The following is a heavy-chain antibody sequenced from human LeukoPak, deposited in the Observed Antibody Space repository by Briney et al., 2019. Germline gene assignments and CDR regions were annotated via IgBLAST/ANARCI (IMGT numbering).Heavy chain of an antibody. CDR1: GFTFSIYG. CDR3: ARALFAGAFYGMDV. J-gene: IGHJ6*02. CDR2: IWNDGSNK. V-gene: IGHV3-33*01. Sequence: GGSLRLSCAASGFTFSIYGMHWVRQAPNKGLEWVAIIWNDGSNKYYADSVKGRFTISRDNSKNTLYLQMNSLRAEDTAVYYCARALFAGAFYGMDVWGQGTTVTVSS. D-gene: IGHD3-10*01.